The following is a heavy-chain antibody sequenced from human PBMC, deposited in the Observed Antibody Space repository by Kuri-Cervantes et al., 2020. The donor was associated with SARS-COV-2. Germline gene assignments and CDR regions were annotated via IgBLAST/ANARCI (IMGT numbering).Heavy chain of an antibody. CDR3: ARDPNANHNNWFDP. D-gene: IGHD4/OR15-4a*01. Sequence: SETLSLTCAVSGYSISSGYYWGWIRQPPGKGLEWIGSIYHSGSTYYNPSLKSRVTISVDTSKNQFSLKLSSVTAADTAVYYCARDPNANHNNWFDPWGLGTLVTVSS. CDR2: IYHSGST. V-gene: IGHV4-38-2*02. J-gene: IGHJ5*02. CDR1: GYSISSGYY.